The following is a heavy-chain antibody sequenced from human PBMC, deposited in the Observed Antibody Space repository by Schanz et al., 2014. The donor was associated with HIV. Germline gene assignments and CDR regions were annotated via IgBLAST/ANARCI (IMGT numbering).Heavy chain of an antibody. D-gene: IGHD3-16*01. CDR3: AKDGGSRGRRRGMDV. J-gene: IGHJ6*02. Sequence: VQLLESGGGLVQPGGSLRLSCAASGFSFSTYGIHWVRQAPGKGLEWVTLISYDGIKKTYADSVKGRFTISRDNSKNTLYLQINSLRIDDTAVYYCAKDGGSRGRRRGMDVWGQGTTVTVSS. CDR1: GFSFSTYG. CDR2: ISYDGIKK. V-gene: IGHV3-30*18.